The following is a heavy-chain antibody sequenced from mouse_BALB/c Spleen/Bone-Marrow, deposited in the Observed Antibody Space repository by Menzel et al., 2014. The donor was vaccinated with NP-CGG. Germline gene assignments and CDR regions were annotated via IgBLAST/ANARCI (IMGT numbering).Heavy chain of an antibody. D-gene: IGHD2-14*01. CDR1: GFTFSDYY. V-gene: IGHV5-12*02. CDR3: ARHDYRYDAWFAY. Sequence: EVQGVESGGGLVQPGGSLKLSCATSGFTFSDYYMYWVRQTPEKRLEWVAYISNGGGSAYYPDTVKGRFTISRDNDKNTLCLQMSRLKSEDTAVYYCARHDYRYDAWFAYWGQGTLVTVSA. J-gene: IGHJ3*01. CDR2: ISNGGGSA.